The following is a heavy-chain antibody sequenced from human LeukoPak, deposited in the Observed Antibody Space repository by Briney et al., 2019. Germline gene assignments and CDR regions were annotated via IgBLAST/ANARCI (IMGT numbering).Heavy chain of an antibody. Sequence: SETLSLTCAVHGGSFSGYYWSWIRQPPGKGLEFIAYINYSGSTYTKPSLKSRATISIDTSKNQFSLKLSSVTAADTAVYYCARNMGYYDNVWGTYRPLAYFDYWGQGTLVTVSS. J-gene: IGHJ4*02. V-gene: IGHV4-34*04. CDR3: ARNMGYYDNVWGTYRPLAYFDY. D-gene: IGHD3-16*02. CDR2: INYSGST. CDR1: GGSFSGYY.